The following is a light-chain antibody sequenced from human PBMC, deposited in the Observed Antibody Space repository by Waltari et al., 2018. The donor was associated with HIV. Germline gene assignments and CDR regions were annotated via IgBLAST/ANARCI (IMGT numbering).Light chain of an antibody. V-gene: IGLV1-44*01. CDR3: AAWDDSLAWV. Sequence: QSVLTQPPSASGTPGQGATISCSGSSTTIGSNTVTWYQQLPGAAPKLLIYSNNQRPSGVPDRFSGSKSGTSASLAISGLQSEDEADYYCAAWDDSLAWVFGGGTKLTVL. CDR2: SNN. CDR1: STTIGSNT. J-gene: IGLJ3*02.